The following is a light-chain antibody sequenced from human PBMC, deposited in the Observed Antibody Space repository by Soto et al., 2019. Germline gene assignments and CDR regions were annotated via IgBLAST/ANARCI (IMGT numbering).Light chain of an antibody. CDR3: QQRSNWPPIT. J-gene: IGKJ5*01. CDR1: QSLLHSNGYNY. CDR2: LVS. V-gene: IGKV2-28*01. Sequence: DIVMTQSPLSLSVTPGEPASISCRSSQSLLHSNGYNYLDWYLQKPGQSPQLLIYLVSNRASGVPDRFSGSGSGTDFTLTINSLEPEDFAVYYCQQRSNWPPITFGQGTRLEIK.